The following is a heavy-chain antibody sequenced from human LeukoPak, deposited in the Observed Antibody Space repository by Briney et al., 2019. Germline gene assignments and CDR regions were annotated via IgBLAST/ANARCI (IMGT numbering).Heavy chain of an antibody. CDR1: GFIFNKNG. D-gene: IGHD6-19*01. Sequence: PGGSLRLSCVTSGFIFNKNGMHWVGQDPGKGQEWLSYIRKNGRDQYYADSVKGRFTISRDDSKNTVHLQITNLRSEDTAVHYCAKDWQWSQDYWGQGTLITVSS. V-gene: IGHV3-30*02. J-gene: IGHJ4*02. CDR3: AKDWQWSQDY. CDR2: IRKNGRDQ.